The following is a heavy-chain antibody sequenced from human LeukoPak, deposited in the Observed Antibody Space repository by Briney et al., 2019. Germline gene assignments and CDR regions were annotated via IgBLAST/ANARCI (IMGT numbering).Heavy chain of an antibody. D-gene: IGHD3-10*01. CDR1: GGSFSGYY. Sequence: SETLSLTCAVYGGSFSGYYWSWIREPPGKGLEWIGEINHSGSTNYNPSLKSRVTISVDTSKNQFSLKLSSVTAADTAVYYCARLRITMVRGVDYWGQGTLVTVSS. CDR2: INHSGST. CDR3: ARLRITMVRGVDY. V-gene: IGHV4-34*01. J-gene: IGHJ4*02.